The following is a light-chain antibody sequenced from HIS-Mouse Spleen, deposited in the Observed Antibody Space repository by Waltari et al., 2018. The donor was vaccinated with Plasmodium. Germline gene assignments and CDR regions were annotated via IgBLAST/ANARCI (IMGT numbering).Light chain of an antibody. CDR1: SSDVGGYNY. CDR3: SSYAGSNNLV. V-gene: IGLV2-8*01. Sequence: QSALTQPPSASGSPGQSVTISCTGTSSDVGGYNYVSWYQQHPGKAPKLMIYEVSKRPSGVPARFSGSKSGSTASLTFAGLQAEDEADYSCSSYAGSNNLVFGGGTKLTVL. CDR2: EVS. J-gene: IGLJ2*01.